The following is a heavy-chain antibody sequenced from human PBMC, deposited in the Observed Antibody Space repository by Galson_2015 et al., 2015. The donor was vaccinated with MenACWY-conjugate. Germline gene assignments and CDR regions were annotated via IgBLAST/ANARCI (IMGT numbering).Heavy chain of an antibody. J-gene: IGHJ4*02. D-gene: IGHD6-19*01. CDR2: ISASSSYI. CDR3: ARVSSSGWKAPLGY. CDR1: GMSFGIYG. Sequence: SLRLSCAASGMSFGIYGMTWVRQAPGKGLEWVSSISASSSYISYADSVKGRFTISRDNAKNSLYLQLSSLTTEDTAVYYCARVSSSGWKAPLGYWGQGTLVTVSS. V-gene: IGHV3-21*01.